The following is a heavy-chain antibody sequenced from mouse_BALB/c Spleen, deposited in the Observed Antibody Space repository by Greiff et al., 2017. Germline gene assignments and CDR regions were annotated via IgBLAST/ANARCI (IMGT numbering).Heavy chain of an antibody. CDR3: ARVLLRDWYFDV. V-gene: IGHV7-3*02. J-gene: IGHJ1*01. CDR2: IRNKANGYTT. CDR1: GFTFTDYY. D-gene: IGHD1-1*01. Sequence: EVQVVESGGGLVQPGGSLRLSCATSGFTFTDYYMSWVRQPPGKALEWLGFIRNKANGYTTEYSASVKGRFTISRDNSQSILYLQMNTLRAEDSATYYCARVLLRDWYFDVWGAGTTVTVSS.